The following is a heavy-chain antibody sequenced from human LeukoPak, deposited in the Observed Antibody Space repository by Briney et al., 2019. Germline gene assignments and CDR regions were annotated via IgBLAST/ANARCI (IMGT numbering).Heavy chain of an antibody. Sequence: AASVKVSCKASGGTFSSYTISWVRQAPGQGLEWMGRIIPILGIANYAQKFQGRVTITADKSTSTAYMELNSLRSEDTAVYYCARASARYSYGALEYWGQGTLVTVSS. D-gene: IGHD5-18*01. CDR2: IIPILGIA. V-gene: IGHV1-69*02. CDR1: GGTFSSYT. J-gene: IGHJ4*02. CDR3: ARASARYSYGALEY.